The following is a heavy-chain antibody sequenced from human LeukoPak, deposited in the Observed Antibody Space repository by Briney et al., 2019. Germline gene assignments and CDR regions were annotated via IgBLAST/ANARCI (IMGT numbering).Heavy chain of an antibody. J-gene: IGHJ4*02. CDR1: GYTFTSYA. CDR2: INAGNGNT. D-gene: IGHD3-22*01. V-gene: IGHV1-3*01. Sequence: ASVKVSCKASGYTFTSYAMHWVRQAPGQRLEWMGWINAGNGNTKYSQKFQGRVTITRDTSASTAYMELSSLRSEDTAVYYCARDTGYYYDSSGLDYWGQGTLVTVSS. CDR3: ARDTGYYYDSSGLDY.